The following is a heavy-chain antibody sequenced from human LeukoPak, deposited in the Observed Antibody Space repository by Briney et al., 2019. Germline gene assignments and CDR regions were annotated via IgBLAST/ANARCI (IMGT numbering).Heavy chain of an antibody. CDR3: ARASVYYDILTGYRPGGFFDY. J-gene: IGHJ4*02. Sequence: PGGSLRLSCAASGFTFSSYAMSWVRQAPGKGLEWVSAISGSGGSTYYADSVKGRFTISRDNSKNTLYLQMNSLRAEDTAVYYCARASVYYDILTGYRPGGFFDYWGQGTLVTASS. CDR2: ISGSGGST. CDR1: GFTFSSYA. D-gene: IGHD3-9*01. V-gene: IGHV3-23*01.